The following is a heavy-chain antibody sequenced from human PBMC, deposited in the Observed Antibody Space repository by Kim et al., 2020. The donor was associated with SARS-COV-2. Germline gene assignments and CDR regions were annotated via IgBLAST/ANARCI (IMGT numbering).Heavy chain of an antibody. D-gene: IGHD6-13*01. CDR3: ARDEDSSSWYKVAFDI. CDR2: IIPILGIA. J-gene: IGHJ3*02. Sequence: SVKVSCKASGGTFSSYAISWVRQAPGQGLEWMGRIIPILGIANYAQKFQGRVTITADKSTSTAYMELSSLRSEDTAVYYCARDEDSSSWYKVAFDIWGQ. CDR1: GGTFSSYA. V-gene: IGHV1-69*04.